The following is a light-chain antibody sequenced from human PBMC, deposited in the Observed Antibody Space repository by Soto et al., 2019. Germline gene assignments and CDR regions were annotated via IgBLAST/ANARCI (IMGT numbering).Light chain of an antibody. CDR1: SSDVGGYNY. V-gene: IGLV2-8*01. Sequence: QSALTQPPSASGSPGQSVTISCTGTSSDVGGYNYVSWYQQHPGKAPKLMIYEVSKRPSGVPDRFSGSKSGNTASLTVSGLQAEDEADYYCSSYAGSNLLHVVFGGGTKLTVL. CDR3: SSYAGSNLLHVV. J-gene: IGLJ2*01. CDR2: EVS.